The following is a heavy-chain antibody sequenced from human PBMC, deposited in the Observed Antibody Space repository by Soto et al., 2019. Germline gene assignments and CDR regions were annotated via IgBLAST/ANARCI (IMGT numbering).Heavy chain of an antibody. D-gene: IGHD3-22*01. Sequence: PSETLSLTGAVYGGSFSAYYWSWIRQPPGKGLEWIGEINHSGGTSYNPSLKSRVTISVDTSKSQFSLKLSSVTAADTAVYYCARVQKARYDSSGDYAHWGQGALVTVSS. CDR2: INHSGGT. J-gene: IGHJ4*02. V-gene: IGHV4-34*01. CDR3: ARVQKARYDSSGDYAH. CDR1: GGSFSAYY.